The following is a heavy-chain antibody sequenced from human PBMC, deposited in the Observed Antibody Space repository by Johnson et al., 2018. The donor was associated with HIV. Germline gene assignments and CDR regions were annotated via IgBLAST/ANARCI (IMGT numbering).Heavy chain of an antibody. D-gene: IGHD1-14*01. V-gene: IGHV3-13*01. CDR2: IGTTDDT. CDR1: GFIFSRYD. J-gene: IGHJ3*02. CDR3: VRESLRRKPVSGPGDAAFDI. Sequence: VQLVESGGGLVQPGGSLRLSCAASGFIFSRYDMHWVRHVAGKGLEWVSAIGTTDDTYYPASVKGRFTISREAAKDSLYLQINSLRAGDTAIYYCVRESLRRKPVSGPGDAAFDIWGLGTKVTVSS.